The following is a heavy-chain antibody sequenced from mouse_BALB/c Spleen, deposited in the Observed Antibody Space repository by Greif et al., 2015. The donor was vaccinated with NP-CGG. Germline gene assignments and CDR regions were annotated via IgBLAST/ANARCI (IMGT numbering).Heavy chain of an antibody. CDR2: IRSKSNNYAT. J-gene: IGHJ4*01. CDR1: GFTFNTYA. D-gene: IGHD2-10*02. V-gene: IGHV10-1*02. Sequence: EVQLVESGGGLVQPKGSLKLSCAASGFTFNTYAMNWVRQAPGKGLEWVAPIRSKSNNYATYYADSVKDRFTISRDDSQSMLYLQMNNLKTEDTAMYYCVRHGYGNYVGYAMDYWGQGTSVTVSS. CDR3: VRHGYGNYVGYAMDY.